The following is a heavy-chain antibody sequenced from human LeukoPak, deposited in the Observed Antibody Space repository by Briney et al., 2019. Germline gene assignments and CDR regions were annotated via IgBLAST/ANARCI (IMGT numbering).Heavy chain of an antibody. D-gene: IGHD6-19*01. CDR2: IKQDGSEK. V-gene: IGHV3-7*01. J-gene: IGHJ6*03. Sequence: GGSLRLSCAASGFTFSSYWMSWVRQAPGKGLEWVANIKQDGSEKYYVDSVKGRFTISRDNAKNSLYLQMNSLRAEDTAVYYCAREGYSSGWYLNYCYYYMDVWGKGTTVTISS. CDR3: AREGYSSGWYLNYCYYYMDV. CDR1: GFTFSSYW.